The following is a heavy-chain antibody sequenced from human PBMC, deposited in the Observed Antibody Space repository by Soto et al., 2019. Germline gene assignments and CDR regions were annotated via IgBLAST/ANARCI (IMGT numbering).Heavy chain of an antibody. Sequence: PGGSLRLSCAASGFTSHMSWVRQAPGKGLEWVSVIYTRGCAYYAHSVRGRFIISRDIAKNTLYLQMTSLAAEDTAVYYCVRDNGDYDDLWGQGTLVTVSS. CDR2: IYTRGCA. CDR1: GFTSH. D-gene: IGHD4-17*01. J-gene: IGHJ4*02. CDR3: VRDNGDYDDL. V-gene: IGHV3-53*01.